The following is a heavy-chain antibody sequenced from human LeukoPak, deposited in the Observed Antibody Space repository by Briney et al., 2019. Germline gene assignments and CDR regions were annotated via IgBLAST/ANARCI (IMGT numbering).Heavy chain of an antibody. J-gene: IGHJ4*02. D-gene: IGHD3-22*01. V-gene: IGHV1-69*13. CDR3: ARAGPFYDSSPFDY. Sequence: ASVKVSCKASGGTFSSYAISWVRQAPGQGLEWMGGIIPIFGTANYAQKFQGRVTITADESTSTAYMELSSLRSEDTAVYYCARAGPFYDSSPFDYWGQGTLVTVSS. CDR2: IIPIFGTA. CDR1: GGTFSSYA.